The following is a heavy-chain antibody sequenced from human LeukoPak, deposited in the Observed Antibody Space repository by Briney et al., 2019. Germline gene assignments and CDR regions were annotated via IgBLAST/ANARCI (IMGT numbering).Heavy chain of an antibody. Sequence: PGGSLRLSCAASGFTVSSNYMSWVRQAPGKGLEWVSVIYSGGSTYYADSVKGRFTISRDNSKNTLYLRMNSLRAEDTAVYYCARTHCSGGSCHPYYFDYWGQGTLVTVSS. V-gene: IGHV3-53*01. J-gene: IGHJ4*02. CDR2: IYSGGST. CDR1: GFTVSSNY. D-gene: IGHD2-15*01. CDR3: ARTHCSGGSCHPYYFDY.